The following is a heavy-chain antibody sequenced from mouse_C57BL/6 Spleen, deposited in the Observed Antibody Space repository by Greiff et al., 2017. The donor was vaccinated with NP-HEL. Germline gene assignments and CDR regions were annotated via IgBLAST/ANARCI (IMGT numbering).Heavy chain of an antibody. Sequence: QVQLQQSGAELVRPGTSVKVSCKASGYAFTNYLIEWVKQRPGQGLEWIGVINPGSGGTNYNEKFKGKATLTADKSSSTAYMQLSSLTSEDSAVYCCARRIRYYGSSPYAMDYWGQGTSVTVSS. J-gene: IGHJ4*01. CDR2: INPGSGGT. CDR3: ARRIRYYGSSPYAMDY. CDR1: GYAFTNYL. D-gene: IGHD1-1*01. V-gene: IGHV1-54*01.